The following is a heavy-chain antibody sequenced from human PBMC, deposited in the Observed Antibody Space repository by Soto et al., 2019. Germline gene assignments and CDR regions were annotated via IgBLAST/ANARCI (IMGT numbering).Heavy chain of an antibody. CDR3: GGAQSNSYGYDLYYYYYGMDV. D-gene: IGHD5-18*01. Sequence: GGSLRLTCASSGFNFSSYGMHWVRQAPGKGLEWVAVISYDGSNKYYADSVKGRFTISRDNSKNTLYLQMNSLRAEDTAVYYCGGAQSNSYGYDLYYYYYGMDVWGQGTTVTVSS. CDR1: GFNFSSYG. V-gene: IGHV3-30*03. J-gene: IGHJ6*02. CDR2: ISYDGSNK.